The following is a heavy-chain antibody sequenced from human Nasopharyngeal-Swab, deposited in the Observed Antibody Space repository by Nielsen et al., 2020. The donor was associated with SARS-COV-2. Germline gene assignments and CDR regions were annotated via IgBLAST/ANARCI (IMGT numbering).Heavy chain of an antibody. J-gene: IGHJ4*02. CDR1: GFPFDDYA. CDR3: AKVAYGFGYYLDY. Sequence: SLKISCAASGFPFDDYAIHWARQAPGKGLEWVSSVTWNSGSKDYADSVKGRFTISRDNAKNSVYLQMNSLRPEDTALYYCAKVAYGFGYYLDYWGQGTLVTVSS. V-gene: IGHV3-9*01. CDR2: VTWNSGSK. D-gene: IGHD2-21*02.